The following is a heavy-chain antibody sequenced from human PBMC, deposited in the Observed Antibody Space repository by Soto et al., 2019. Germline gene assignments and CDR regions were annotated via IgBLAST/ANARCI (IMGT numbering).Heavy chain of an antibody. Sequence: GASVKVSCKASGYAFSFGFSWVRQAPGQGLEWMGWISASDGSTNSAQKFRGRISLTTDTSTNTAYMDLLSLTSDDTAMYFCATYYFGSGSYYMFDNWGQGTLVTVSS. CDR2: ISASDGST. D-gene: IGHD3-10*01. CDR3: ATYYFGSGSYYMFDN. V-gene: IGHV1-18*01. J-gene: IGHJ4*02. CDR1: GYAFSFG.